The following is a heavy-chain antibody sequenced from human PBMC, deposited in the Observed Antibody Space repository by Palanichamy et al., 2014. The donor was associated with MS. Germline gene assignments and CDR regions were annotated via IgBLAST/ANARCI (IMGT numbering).Heavy chain of an antibody. CDR2: IWYDGSNK. J-gene: IGHJ6*03. D-gene: IGHD6-6*01. CDR3: ARAALGRPPYYHYYMEL. Sequence: QVQLVESGGGVVQPGRSLRLSCAASGFTLSSYGMNWVRQAPGKGLEWVAVIWYDGSNKFYADSVKGRFTISRDNSKNTLYLEVNSLRAEDAAVYYCARAALGRPPYYHYYMELWGEGTTVTVSS. V-gene: IGHV3-33*01. CDR1: GFTLSSYG.